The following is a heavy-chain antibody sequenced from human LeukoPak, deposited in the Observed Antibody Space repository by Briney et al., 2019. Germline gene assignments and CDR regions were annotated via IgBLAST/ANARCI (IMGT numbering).Heavy chain of an antibody. CDR1: GGTFSSYA. V-gene: IGHV1-69*13. CDR3: ARVFKGNYVY. Sequence: ASVKVSCKASGGTFSSYAISWVRQAPGQGLEWMGGIIPIFGTANYAQKFQGRVTITADESTSTAYMELSSLRSGDTAVYYCARVFKGNYVYWGQGTLVTVSS. J-gene: IGHJ4*02. D-gene: IGHD1-7*01. CDR2: IIPIFGTA.